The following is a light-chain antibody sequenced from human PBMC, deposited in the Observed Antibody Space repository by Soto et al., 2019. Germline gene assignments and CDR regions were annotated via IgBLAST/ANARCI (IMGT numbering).Light chain of an antibody. V-gene: IGKV3-15*01. CDR2: DAS. CDR3: QQSNNWPET. Sequence: EIVMTQSPATLSVSPGETATLSCRASQSVSSNLAWYQQKPGQAPRLLISDASTRAAGLPARFSGSGSGTEFTLTISSLQSEDFAVYFCQQSNNWPETFGQGAKVEIK. CDR1: QSVSSN. J-gene: IGKJ1*01.